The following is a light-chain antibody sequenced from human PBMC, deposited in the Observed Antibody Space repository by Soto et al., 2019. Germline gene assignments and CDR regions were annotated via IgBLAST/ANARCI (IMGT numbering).Light chain of an antibody. Sequence: QSALTQPASVSGSHGQSITISCTGTGSDVGGYNYVSWYQQHPGKAPKLMIYDVSNRPSGVSNRFSGSKSGNTASLTISGLQAEDEADYYCSSYTSSSTVVFGGGTKLTVL. CDR1: GSDVGGYNY. CDR2: DVS. V-gene: IGLV2-14*01. J-gene: IGLJ2*01. CDR3: SSYTSSSTVV.